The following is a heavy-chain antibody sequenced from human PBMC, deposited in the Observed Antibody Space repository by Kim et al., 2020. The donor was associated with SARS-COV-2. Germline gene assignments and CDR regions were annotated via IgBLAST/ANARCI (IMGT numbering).Heavy chain of an antibody. D-gene: IGHD2-15*01. J-gene: IGHJ5*02. CDR3: AGQRMAPCSLGAGPGFDP. CDR1: GGSFSGYY. CDR2: INHSGST. Sequence: SETLSLTCAVYGGSFSGYYWSWIRQPPGKGLELIGEINHSGSTNYNQSLKSRVTISVDTSKNQFSLKLSSVTAADTAVYYCAGQRMAPCSLGAGPGFDPWGQGTLVTASS. V-gene: IGHV4-34*01.